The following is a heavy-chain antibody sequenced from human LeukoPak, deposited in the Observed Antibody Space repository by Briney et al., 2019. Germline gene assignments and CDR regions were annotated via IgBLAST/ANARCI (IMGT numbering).Heavy chain of an antibody. Sequence: GGSLRLSCAASGFTFSSYAMSWVRQAPGKGLEWVSAINGGGGSTYYADSVKGRFTISRDNSKSTLYLQMNGLRAEDTAVYYCAKVGNNWNYGNWGQGTLVTVSS. V-gene: IGHV3-23*01. CDR2: INGGGGST. D-gene: IGHD1-7*01. CDR1: GFTFSSYA. J-gene: IGHJ4*02. CDR3: AKVGNNWNYGN.